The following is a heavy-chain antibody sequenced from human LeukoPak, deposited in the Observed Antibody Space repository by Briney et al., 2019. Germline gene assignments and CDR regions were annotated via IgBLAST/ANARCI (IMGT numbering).Heavy chain of an antibody. J-gene: IGHJ4*02. Sequence: GGSLRLSYAASGFTFSSYAMSWVRQAPGKGLEWVSAISGSGGSTYYADSVKGRFTISRDNSKNTLYLQMNSLRAEDTAVYYCASQSPYCSGGSCYRGGYWGQGTLVTVSS. D-gene: IGHD2-15*01. CDR1: GFTFSSYA. CDR3: ASQSPYCSGGSCYRGGY. CDR2: ISGSGGST. V-gene: IGHV3-23*01.